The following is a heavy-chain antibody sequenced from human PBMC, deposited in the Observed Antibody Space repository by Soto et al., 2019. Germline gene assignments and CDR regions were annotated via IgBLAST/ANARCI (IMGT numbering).Heavy chain of an antibody. CDR1: GYTFTSYA. J-gene: IGHJ6*02. D-gene: IGHD3-16*02. CDR2: INAGNGNT. Sequence: QVQLVQSGAEVKKPGASVKVSCKASGYTFTSYAMHWVRQAPGQRLEWMGWINAGNGNTKYSQKFQGRGTITRDTSASTAYMELSSLRSEDTAVYYCARGQVGLRLGELSLFSYYYYGMDVWGQGTTVTVSS. V-gene: IGHV1-3*01. CDR3: ARGQVGLRLGELSLFSYYYYGMDV.